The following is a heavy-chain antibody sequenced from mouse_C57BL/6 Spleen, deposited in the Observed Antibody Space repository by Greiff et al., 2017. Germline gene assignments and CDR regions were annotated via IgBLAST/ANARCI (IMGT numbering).Heavy chain of an antibody. CDR1: GYTFTSYW. J-gene: IGHJ2*01. V-gene: IGHV1-52*01. CDR3: AKGGTPYGNYD. D-gene: IGHD2-1*01. CDR2: IDPSDSET. Sequence: QVQLQQPGAELVRPGSSVKLSCKASGYTFTSYWMHWVKQRPIQGLEWIGNIDPSDSETHYNQKFKDKATLTVDKSSSIAYMQLSSLTSEDSAVYYGAKGGTPYGNYDWGQGTTLTVSS.